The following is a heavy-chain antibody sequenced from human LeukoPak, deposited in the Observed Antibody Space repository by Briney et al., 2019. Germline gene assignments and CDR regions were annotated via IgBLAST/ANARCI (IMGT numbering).Heavy chain of an antibody. J-gene: IGHJ4*02. D-gene: IGHD3-3*01. CDR3: ARGDFREDLVVDY. V-gene: IGHV3-30-3*01. CDR1: GFTFTSYA. Sequence: GALRLSCAASGFTFTSYAIHWGRQAPGKGLGWGAVISYDGSNKYYADSVKGRFTISRDNSKNTLYLQMNSLRAEDTAVYYCARGDFREDLVVDYWGQGTLVTVSS. CDR2: ISYDGSNK.